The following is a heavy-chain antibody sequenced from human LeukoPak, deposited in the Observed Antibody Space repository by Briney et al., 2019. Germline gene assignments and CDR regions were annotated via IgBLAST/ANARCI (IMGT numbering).Heavy chain of an antibody. V-gene: IGHV4-31*03. J-gene: IGHJ4*02. D-gene: IGHD1-26*01. Sequence: PSETLSLTCTVSGGSISNSDHYWSWIRQHPGKGLEWIGHIYYSGSTYYNPSLKSRGIISVETSKNQFSLKLSSVTAADTAVYYCGRIMLSWREFDCWGQGTLVTVSS. CDR3: GRIMLSWREFDC. CDR2: IYYSGST. CDR1: GGSISNSDHY.